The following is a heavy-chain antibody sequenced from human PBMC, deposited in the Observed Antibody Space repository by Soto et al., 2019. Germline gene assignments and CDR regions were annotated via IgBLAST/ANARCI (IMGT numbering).Heavy chain of an antibody. CDR2: ISSSSIYM. J-gene: IGHJ4*02. CDR1: RFTFSSYA. CDR3: ARAEGLSDSSGYQVVSGYFDN. Sequence: NPGGSLRLSCVASRFTFSSYAMHWVRQAPGRGLEWVSSISSSSIYMYYADSVKGRFTISRDNAKNSLYLQMNNLRAEDTAVYYCARAEGLSDSSGYQVVSGYFDNWGQGTQVTVSS. V-gene: IGHV3-21*01. D-gene: IGHD3-22*01.